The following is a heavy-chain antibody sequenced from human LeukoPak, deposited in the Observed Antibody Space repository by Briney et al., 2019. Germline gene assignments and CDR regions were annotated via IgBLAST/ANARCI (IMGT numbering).Heavy chain of an antibody. CDR2: IYYSGST. J-gene: IGHJ5*02. D-gene: IGHD4-17*01. CDR3: ARLRDYPYNWFDP. Sequence: SETLSLTCTVSGGSISSSSYYWGWIRQPPGKGLEWIGSIYYSGSTYYNPSLKSRVTISVDTSKNQFSLKLSSVTAADTAVYYCARLRDYPYNWFDPWGQGTLVTVSS. V-gene: IGHV4-39*01. CDR1: GGSISSSSYY.